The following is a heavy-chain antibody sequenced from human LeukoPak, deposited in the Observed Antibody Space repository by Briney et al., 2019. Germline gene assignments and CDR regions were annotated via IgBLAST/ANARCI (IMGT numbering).Heavy chain of an antibody. D-gene: IGHD6-6*01. J-gene: IGHJ4*02. Sequence: PGGSLRLSCAASGFTFSSYDMHWVRQATGKGLEWVSAIGTAGDTYYPGSVKGRFTISRENAKNSLYLQMNSLRAGDTAVYYCATMRSSSPIDYWGQGTLVTVSS. CDR1: GFTFSSYD. V-gene: IGHV3-13*01. CDR2: IGTAGDT. CDR3: ATMRSSSPIDY.